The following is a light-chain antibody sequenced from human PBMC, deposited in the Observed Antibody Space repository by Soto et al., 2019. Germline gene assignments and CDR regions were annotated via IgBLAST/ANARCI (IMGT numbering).Light chain of an antibody. CDR1: QGISSY. V-gene: IGKV1-9*01. Sequence: IQLTQSPSSLSASVGDRVTITCRASQGISSYLAWYQQKPGKAPKLLIYAASTLQSGVPSRFSGSGSGTDFTLTISRLEPEDVAVYYCQQYGSSSWTLGQGTKVDIK. CDR2: AAS. CDR3: QQYGSSSWT. J-gene: IGKJ1*01.